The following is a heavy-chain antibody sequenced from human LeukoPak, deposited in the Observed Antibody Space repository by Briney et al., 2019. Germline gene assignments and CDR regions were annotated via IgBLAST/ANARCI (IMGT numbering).Heavy chain of an antibody. J-gene: IGHJ4*02. CDR1: GFTVSSNS. V-gene: IGHV3-53*01. CDR2: IYGGGST. CDR3: ARHSGNSGSYYFDY. D-gene: IGHD5-12*01. Sequence: PGGSLRLSCAAPGFTVSSNSVSWVRQAPGKGLEWVSLIYGGGSTYYADSVKGRFTISRDNSKNTLYLQMNSLRPEDTAVYYCARHSGNSGSYYFDYWGQGTLVTVSS.